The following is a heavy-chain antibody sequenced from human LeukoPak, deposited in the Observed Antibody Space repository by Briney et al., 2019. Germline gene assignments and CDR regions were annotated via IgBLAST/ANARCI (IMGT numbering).Heavy chain of an antibody. CDR1: GASIRSGDHH. V-gene: IGHV4-30-4*08. J-gene: IGHJ4*02. D-gene: IGHD3-22*01. CDR3: ARGGGGYTLYSFDY. Sequence: SETLSLTCSVSGASIRSGDHHWSWLRQSPGKGLEWIGYIYFSGSRSSNPSLRSRLTISVDTSKNQFSLKLNSVTAADTALYYCARGGGGYTLYSFDYWGQGALVTVSS. CDR2: IYFSGSR.